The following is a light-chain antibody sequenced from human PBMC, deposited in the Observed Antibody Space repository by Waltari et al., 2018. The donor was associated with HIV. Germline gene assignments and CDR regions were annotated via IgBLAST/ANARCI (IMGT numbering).Light chain of an antibody. CDR1: QDVGTW. CDR2: AAS. Sequence: DIQMTQSPSSVSASVGDRVTITCRATQDVGTWLAWYQQRPGKAPKLLIYAASSLQSGVPSRFSGSGSGTDFTLTISSLQPEDFATYYCQQSYSTSITFGQGTRLEIK. J-gene: IGKJ5*01. CDR3: QQSYSTSIT. V-gene: IGKV1-12*01.